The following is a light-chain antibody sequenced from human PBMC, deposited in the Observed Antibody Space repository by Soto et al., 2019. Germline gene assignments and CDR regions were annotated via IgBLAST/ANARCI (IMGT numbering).Light chain of an antibody. V-gene: IGKV1-27*01. Sequence: DIQMTQSPSSLSASVGDRVTITCRASQDIGSYLAWYQQKPGKVPRLLIYAESTLPSGVPSRFSGSGSGTDFTLTISSLQPEDVATYYCRKYKSPPPKPFGQRTKFDIK. J-gene: IGKJ1*01. CDR2: AES. CDR1: QDIGSY. CDR3: RKYKSPPPKP.